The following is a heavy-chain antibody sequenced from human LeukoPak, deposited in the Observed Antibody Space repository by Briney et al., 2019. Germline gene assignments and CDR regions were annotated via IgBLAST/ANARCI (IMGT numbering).Heavy chain of an antibody. CDR2: ISSSGSTI. V-gene: IGHV3-48*03. CDR3: AELGITMIGGV. CDR1: GFTFSSYE. D-gene: IGHD3-10*02. J-gene: IGHJ6*04. Sequence: GGSLRLSCAASGFTFSSYEMNWVRQAPGKGLEWVSYISSSGSTIYYADPVKGRFTIPRDNAKNSLYLQMNSLRAEDTAVYYCAELGITMIGGVWGKGTTVTISS.